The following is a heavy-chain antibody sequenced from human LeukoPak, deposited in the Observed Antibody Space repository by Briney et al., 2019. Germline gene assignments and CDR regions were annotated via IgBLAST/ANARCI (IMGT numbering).Heavy chain of an antibody. CDR2: IDNTGST. CDR1: GGSISGYY. V-gene: IGHV4-59*08. CDR3: ARHYGLRDAFDI. D-gene: IGHD4-17*01. Sequence: SETLSLTCTVSGGSISGYYWSWIRQPPGKGLEWVASIDNTGSTNYNPSLKSRVTISVDTSKNQFSLKLSSVTAADTAVYYCARHYGLRDAFDIWGQGTMVTVSS. J-gene: IGHJ3*02.